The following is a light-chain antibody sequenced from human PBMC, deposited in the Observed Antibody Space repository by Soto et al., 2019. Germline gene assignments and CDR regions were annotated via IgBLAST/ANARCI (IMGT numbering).Light chain of an antibody. Sequence: DMQMTQSPSTLSASVGDTVTITCRAGRNIGTWLAWYQQKPGKAPNPLILEASTLAKGVPARFSGSGSGTEFTLTISSLQPDDFATYYCQEYSAVFGGGTKVEIK. V-gene: IGKV1-5*03. J-gene: IGKJ4*01. CDR3: QEYSAV. CDR2: EAS. CDR1: RNIGTW.